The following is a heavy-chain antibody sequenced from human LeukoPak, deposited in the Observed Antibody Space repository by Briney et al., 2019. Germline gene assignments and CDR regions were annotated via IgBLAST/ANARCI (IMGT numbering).Heavy chain of an antibody. CDR1: GFTFSSYS. J-gene: IGHJ3*02. CDR3: ARDEYSYGPGAFDI. Sequence: GGSLRLSCAASGFTFSSYSMNWARQAPGKGLEWVSSISSSSSYIYYADSVKGRFTISRDNAKNSLYLQMNSLRAEDTAVYYCARDEYSYGPGAFDIWGQGTMVTVSS. D-gene: IGHD5-18*01. V-gene: IGHV3-21*01. CDR2: ISSSSSYI.